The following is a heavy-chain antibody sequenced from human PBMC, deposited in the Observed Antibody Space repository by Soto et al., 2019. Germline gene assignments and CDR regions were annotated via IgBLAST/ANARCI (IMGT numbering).Heavy chain of an antibody. V-gene: IGHV1-18*01. CDR1: GYTFTSYG. Sequence: ASVKVSCKASGYTFTSYGISWVRQAPGQGLEWMGWISAYNGNTNYAQKLQGRVTMTTDTSTSTAYMELRSLRSDDTAVYYCARDFVGVVAATHQNFDYWGQGTRVTVSS. CDR3: ARDFVGVVAATHQNFDY. CDR2: ISAYNGNT. J-gene: IGHJ4*02. D-gene: IGHD2-15*01.